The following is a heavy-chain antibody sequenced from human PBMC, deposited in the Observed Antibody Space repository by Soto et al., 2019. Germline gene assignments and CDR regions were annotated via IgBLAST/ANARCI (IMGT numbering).Heavy chain of an antibody. CDR1: GFTFSSYG. CDR3: AREVNPYYYGMDV. Sequence: GGSLRLSCAASGFTFSSYGMHWVRQAPGKGLEWVAVIWYDGSNKYYADSVKGRFTISRDNSKNALYLQMNSLRAEDTAVYYCAREVNPYYYGMDVWGQGTTVTVSS. J-gene: IGHJ6*02. CDR2: IWYDGSNK. V-gene: IGHV3-33*01.